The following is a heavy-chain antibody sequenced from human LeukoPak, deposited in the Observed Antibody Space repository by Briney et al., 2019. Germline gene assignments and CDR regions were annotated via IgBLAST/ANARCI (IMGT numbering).Heavy chain of an antibody. CDR2: INAGNGNT. CDR3: ARGVVVVVVAATPPLDY. Sequence: ASVKVSCKASGYTFTSYAMHWVRQAPGQRLEWMGWINAGNGNTKYSQEFQGRVTMTRDTSTSTVYMELSSLRSEDTAVYYCARGVVVVVVAATPPLDYWGQGTLVTVSS. J-gene: IGHJ4*02. V-gene: IGHV1-3*03. D-gene: IGHD2-15*01. CDR1: GYTFTSYA.